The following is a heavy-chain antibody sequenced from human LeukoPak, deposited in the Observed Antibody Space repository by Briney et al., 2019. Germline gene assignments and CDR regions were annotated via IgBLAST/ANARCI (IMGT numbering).Heavy chain of an antibody. CDR3: TREILAAGKTLTY. CDR1: GFTFSSYA. D-gene: IGHD6-13*01. J-gene: IGHJ4*02. CDR2: VSGSGAHT. V-gene: IGHV3-23*01. Sequence: PGGSLRLSCAASGFTFSSYAMTWVRQAPGKGLQWVSAVSGSGAHTYYADSVKGRFTISRDNAKNTLYLQMNSLRAEDTAVYYCTREILAAGKTLTYWGQGSLITVSS.